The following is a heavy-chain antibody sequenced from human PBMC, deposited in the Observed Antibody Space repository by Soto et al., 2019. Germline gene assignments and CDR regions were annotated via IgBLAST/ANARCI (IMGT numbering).Heavy chain of an antibody. CDR2: IYYSGST. V-gene: IGHV4-59*01. J-gene: IGHJ4*02. Sequence: SETLSLTCAVYGGSFSGYYWSWIRQPPGKGLEWIGYIYYSGSTNYNPSLKSRVTISVDTSKNQFSLKLSSVTAADTAVYYCARRSWYGLDYWGQGTLVTVSS. CDR1: GGSFSGYY. D-gene: IGHD6-13*01. CDR3: ARRSWYGLDY.